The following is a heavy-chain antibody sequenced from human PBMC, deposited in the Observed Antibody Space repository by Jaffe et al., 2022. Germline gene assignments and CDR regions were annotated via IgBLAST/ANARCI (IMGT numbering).Heavy chain of an antibody. D-gene: IGHD6-19*01. Sequence: QLQLQESGPGLVKPSETLSLTCTVSGGSISSSSYYWGWIRQPPGKGLEWIGSIYYSGSTYYNPSLKSRVTISVDTSKNQFSLKLSSVTAADTAVYYCARLKSGGYSSGWYGGNYFDYWGQGTLVTVSS. V-gene: IGHV4-39*01. CDR2: IYYSGST. CDR1: GGSISSSSYY. J-gene: IGHJ4*02. CDR3: ARLKSGGYSSGWYGGNYFDY.